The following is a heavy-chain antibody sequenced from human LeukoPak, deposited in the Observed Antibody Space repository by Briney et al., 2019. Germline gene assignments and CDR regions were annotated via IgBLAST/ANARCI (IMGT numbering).Heavy chain of an antibody. J-gene: IGHJ6*02. CDR3: ARETEWLVETYYYYGMDV. D-gene: IGHD6-19*01. CDR2: IIPILGIA. V-gene: IGHV1-69*04. Sequence: EASVTVSFKASGGTFTSYTISWVRQAPGQGLEWMGRIIPILGIANYAQKFQGRLTITADKSTSTAYMELSSLRSEDTAVYYCARETEWLVETYYYYGMDVWGQGTTVTVSS. CDR1: GGTFTSYT.